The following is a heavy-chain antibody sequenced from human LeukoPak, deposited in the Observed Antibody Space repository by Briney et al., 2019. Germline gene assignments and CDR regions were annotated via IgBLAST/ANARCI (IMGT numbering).Heavy chain of an antibody. CDR1: GVNFSSYA. D-gene: IGHD3-10*01. Sequence: GGSLRLSCAASGVNFSSYAMSWVRQAPGKGLEWVSAISGSGGSTYYADSVRGRFTISRDNSKNTLYLQMNSLRAEDTAVYYCAKDRGITMVRGVTEYYFDYWGQGTLVTVSS. V-gene: IGHV3-23*01. J-gene: IGHJ4*02. CDR2: ISGSGGST. CDR3: AKDRGITMVRGVTEYYFDY.